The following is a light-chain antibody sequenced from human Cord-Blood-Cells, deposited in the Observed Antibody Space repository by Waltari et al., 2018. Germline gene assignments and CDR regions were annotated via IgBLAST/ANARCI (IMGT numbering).Light chain of an antibody. V-gene: IGKV3-11*01. J-gene: IGKJ2*01. CDR1: QSVSSY. Sequence: EIVLTQSPATLSMSPRERATLPCRASQSVSSYLAWYQQKPGHAPRLLIYDASNRATGIPARFSGSGSGTDFTLTISRLEPEDFAVYYCQQRSNWPPYTFGQGTKLEIK. CDR2: DAS. CDR3: QQRSNWPPYT.